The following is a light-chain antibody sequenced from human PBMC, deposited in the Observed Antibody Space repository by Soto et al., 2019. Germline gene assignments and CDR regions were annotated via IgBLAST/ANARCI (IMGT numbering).Light chain of an antibody. CDR1: QAISNY. V-gene: IGKV1-16*02. J-gene: IGKJ5*01. CDR2: AAS. Sequence: DIQMTQSPSSLSASVGDRVTITCRASQAISNYVAWFQQKPGKAPKSLIYAASSLRSGVPSKFSGSGSGTDFTLTITNLQAEDSATYYCPHYNTYPITFGQGTRLEI. CDR3: PHYNTYPIT.